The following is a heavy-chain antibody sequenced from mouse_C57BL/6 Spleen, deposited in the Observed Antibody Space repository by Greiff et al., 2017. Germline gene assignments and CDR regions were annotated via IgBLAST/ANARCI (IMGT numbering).Heavy chain of an antibody. CDR3: ARGYYYGSSHDHYYAMDY. CDR1: GFTFSDYY. CDR2: INYDGSST. Sequence: EVMLVESEGGLVQPGSSMKLSCTASGFTFSDYYMAWVRQVPEKGLEWVANINYDGSSTYYLDSLKSRFIISRDNAKNILYLQMSSLKSEDTATYYCARGYYYGSSHDHYYAMDYWGQGTSVTVSS. V-gene: IGHV5-16*01. J-gene: IGHJ4*01. D-gene: IGHD1-1*01.